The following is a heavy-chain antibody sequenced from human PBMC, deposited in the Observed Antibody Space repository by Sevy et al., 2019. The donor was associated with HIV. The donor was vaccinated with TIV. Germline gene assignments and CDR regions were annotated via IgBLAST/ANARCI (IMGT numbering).Heavy chain of an antibody. CDR2: ISSSSSYI. CDR3: ARKEDSSGWYLRGGRLYYFDY. CDR1: GFTFSSYS. D-gene: IGHD6-19*01. V-gene: IGHV3-21*01. Sequence: GGSLRLSCAASGFTFSSYSMNWVRQAPGKGLEWVSSISSSSSYIYYAYSVKGRFTISRDNAKNSLYLQMNSLRAEDTAVYYCARKEDSSGWYLRGGRLYYFDYWGQGTLVTVSS. J-gene: IGHJ4*02.